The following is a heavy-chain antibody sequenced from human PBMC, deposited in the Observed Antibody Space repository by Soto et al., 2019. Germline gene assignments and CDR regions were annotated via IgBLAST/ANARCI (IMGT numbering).Heavy chain of an antibody. CDR2: ISSSSSTI. D-gene: IGHD3-10*01. Sequence: GGSLRLSCAASGFTFSSYSMNWVRQAPGKGLEWVSYISSSSSTIYYADSVKGRFTISRDNAKNSLYLQMNSLRAEDTAVYYCARDRNYGSGSSYYFDYWGQGTLVTVSS. CDR3: ARDRNYGSGSSYYFDY. CDR1: GFTFSSYS. V-gene: IGHV3-48*01. J-gene: IGHJ4*02.